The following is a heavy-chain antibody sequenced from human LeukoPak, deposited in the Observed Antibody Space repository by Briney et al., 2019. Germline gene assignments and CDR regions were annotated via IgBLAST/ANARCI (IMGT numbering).Heavy chain of an antibody. D-gene: IGHD6-19*01. CDR3: AKDRHPIAVAGSFDY. CDR1: GFTFDDYA. V-gene: IGHV3-9*01. CDR2: ISWNSGSI. Sequence: PGGSLRLSCAASGFTFDDYAMHWVRQAPGKGLEWVSGISWNSGSIGYADSVKGRFTISRDNAKNSLYLQMNSLRAEDTALYYCAKDRHPIAVAGSFDYWGQGTLVTVSS. J-gene: IGHJ4*02.